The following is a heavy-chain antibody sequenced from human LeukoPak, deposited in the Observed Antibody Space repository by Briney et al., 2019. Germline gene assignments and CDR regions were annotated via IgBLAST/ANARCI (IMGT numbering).Heavy chain of an antibody. V-gene: IGHV1-2*02. CDR2: INPNSGGT. J-gene: IGHJ4*02. CDR3: ARLYNWNDHYFDY. Sequence: ASVKVSCKASGYTFTGYYMHWVRQAPGQGLEWMGWINPNSGGTNYAQKFQGRVTMTRDTSISTAYMELSRLRSDDTAVYYYARLYNWNDHYFDYWGQGTLVTVSS. D-gene: IGHD1-20*01. CDR1: GYTFTGYY.